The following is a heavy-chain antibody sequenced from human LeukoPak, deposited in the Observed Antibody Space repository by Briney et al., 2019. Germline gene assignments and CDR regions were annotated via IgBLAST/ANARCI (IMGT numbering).Heavy chain of an antibody. V-gene: IGHV3-48*03. CDR3: AKDREDYGSGPYYFDY. CDR1: GFTFSSYE. Sequence: QPGGSLRLSCAASGFTFSSYEMNWVRQAPGKGLEWVSYISSSGSTIYYADSVKGRFTISRDNSKNTLYLQMNSLRAEDTAVYYCAKDREDYGSGPYYFDYWGQGTLVTVSS. J-gene: IGHJ4*02. D-gene: IGHD3-10*01. CDR2: ISSSGSTI.